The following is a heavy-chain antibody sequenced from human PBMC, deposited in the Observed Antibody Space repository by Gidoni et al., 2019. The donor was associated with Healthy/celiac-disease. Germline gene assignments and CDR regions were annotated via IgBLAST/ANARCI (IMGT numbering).Heavy chain of an antibody. V-gene: IGHV3-72*01. Sequence: EVQLVESWGGLVQPGGSLRLSCAASGFPFSDHHMDWVRQAPGKGLEWVGRTRNKANSYTTEYAASVKGRFTISRDDSKNSLYLQMNSLKTEDTAVYYCARGRYCTNGVCYTQYYFDYWGQGTLVTVSS. D-gene: IGHD2-8*01. J-gene: IGHJ4*02. CDR1: GFPFSDHH. CDR3: ARGRYCTNGVCYTQYYFDY. CDR2: TRNKANSYTT.